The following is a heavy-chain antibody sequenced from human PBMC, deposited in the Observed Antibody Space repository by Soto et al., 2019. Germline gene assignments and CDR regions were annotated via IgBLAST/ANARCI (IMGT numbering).Heavy chain of an antibody. CDR2: INAGNGNT. D-gene: IGHD6-6*01. V-gene: IGHV1-3*01. J-gene: IGHJ5*02. Sequence: VKVSCKASGYTFTSYAMHWVRQAPGQRLEWMGWINAGNGNTKYSQKFQGRVTITRDTSASTAYMELSSLRSEDTAVYYCARGGGSSSRWFDPWGQGTLVTVSS. CDR1: GYTFTSYA. CDR3: ARGGGSSSRWFDP.